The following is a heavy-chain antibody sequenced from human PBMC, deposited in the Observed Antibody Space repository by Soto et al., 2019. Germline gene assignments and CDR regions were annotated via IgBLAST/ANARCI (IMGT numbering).Heavy chain of an antibody. D-gene: IGHD5-18*01. CDR1: GGSISSGNYY. CDR2: IYYSGST. J-gene: IGHJ4*02. V-gene: IGHV4-30-4*01. Sequence: QVQLQESGPGLVKPSQTLSLTCTVSGGSISSGNYYWSWIRQPPGKGLEWIGYIYYSGSTYYNPSLKSQVTVSVDTAKNQFSLKLSSVTAADTAVYYCASTSYGYIFSDYWGQGTLVTVSS. CDR3: ASTSYGYIFSDY.